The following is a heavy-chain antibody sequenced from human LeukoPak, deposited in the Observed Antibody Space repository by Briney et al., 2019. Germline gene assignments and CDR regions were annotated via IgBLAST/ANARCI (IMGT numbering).Heavy chain of an antibody. CDR1: GYTFNNYY. D-gene: IGHD3-16*01. V-gene: IGHV1-2*02. Sequence: EASVKVSCKASGYTFNNYYIHWVRQAPGQGLEWMGWINPKTGATNYAQKFQDRVTMTRDTSISTAYMQLSRLRSDDTAVYFCARPRRVIWEYDAFDIWGQGTMVTVSS. J-gene: IGHJ3*02. CDR3: ARPRRVIWEYDAFDI. CDR2: INPKTGAT.